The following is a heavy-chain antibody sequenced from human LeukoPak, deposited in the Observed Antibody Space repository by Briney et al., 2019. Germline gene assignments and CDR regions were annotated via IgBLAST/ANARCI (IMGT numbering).Heavy chain of an antibody. CDR2: IYYSGST. D-gene: IGHD5-24*01. Sequence: SETLSLTCTVSGGSISSYYWSWIRQPPGKGLEWIGYIYYSGSTNYNPSLKSRVTISVDTSKNQFSLKLSSVTAADTAVYYCARHGIRDGYTHEIDYCGQGTLVTVSS. J-gene: IGHJ4*02. V-gene: IGHV4-59*08. CDR3: ARHGIRDGYTHEIDY. CDR1: GGSISSYY.